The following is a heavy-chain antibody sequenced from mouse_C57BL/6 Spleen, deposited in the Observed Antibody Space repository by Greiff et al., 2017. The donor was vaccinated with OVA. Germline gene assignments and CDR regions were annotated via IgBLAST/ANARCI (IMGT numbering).Heavy chain of an antibody. CDR1: GFTFSDYY. D-gene: IGHD1-2*01. CDR2: INYDGSST. Sequence: EVMLVESEGGLVQPGSSMKLSCTASGFTFSDYYMAWVRQVPEKGLEWVANINYDGSSTYYLDSLKSRFIISRDNAKNILYLQMSSLKSEDTATYYCARGRSLFAYWGQGTLVTVSA. V-gene: IGHV5-16*01. CDR3: ARGRSLFAY. J-gene: IGHJ3*01.